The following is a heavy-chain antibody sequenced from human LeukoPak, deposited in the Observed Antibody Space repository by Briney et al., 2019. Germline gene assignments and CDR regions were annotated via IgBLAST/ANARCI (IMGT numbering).Heavy chain of an antibody. Sequence: DDYAMHWVRQAPGKGLEWIGYIYHSGSTYYNPSLKSRVTISVDRSKNQFSLKLSSVTAADTAVYYCARDGGHYWYFDLWGRGTLVTVSS. D-gene: IGHD3-16*01. V-gene: IGHV4-30-2*01. CDR3: ARDGGHYWYFDL. CDR1: DDYA. J-gene: IGHJ2*01. CDR2: IYHSGST.